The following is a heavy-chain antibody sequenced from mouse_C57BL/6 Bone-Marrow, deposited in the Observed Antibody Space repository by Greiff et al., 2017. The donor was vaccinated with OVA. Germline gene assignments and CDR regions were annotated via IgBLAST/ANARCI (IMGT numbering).Heavy chain of an antibody. CDR2: INPNNGGT. CDR3: ARRYYGSSYLYYFDY. D-gene: IGHD1-1*01. V-gene: IGHV1-26*01. Sequence: EVKLQQSGPELVKPGASVKISCKASGYTFTDYYMNWVKQSHGKSLEWIGDINPNNGGTSYNQKFKGKATLTVDKSSSTAYMELRSLTSEDSAVYYGARRYYGSSYLYYFDYWGQGTTLTVSS. CDR1: GYTFTDYY. J-gene: IGHJ2*01.